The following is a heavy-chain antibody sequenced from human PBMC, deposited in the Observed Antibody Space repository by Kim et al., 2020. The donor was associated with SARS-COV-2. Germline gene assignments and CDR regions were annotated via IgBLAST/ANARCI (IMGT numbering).Heavy chain of an antibody. CDR2: IKSYVDGGTS. J-gene: IGHJ4*02. D-gene: IGHD7-27*01. Sequence: GESLRLSCVGSGFTFTNAWMSWVRQAPGKGLEWVGRIKSYVDGGTSDYAAPVKGRFTISRDDSKDTLSLQMNSLKTEDTAVYYCATEYWGSFNYWGQGTLVTVSS. CDR1: GFTFTNAW. CDR3: ATEYWGSFNY. V-gene: IGHV3-15*01.